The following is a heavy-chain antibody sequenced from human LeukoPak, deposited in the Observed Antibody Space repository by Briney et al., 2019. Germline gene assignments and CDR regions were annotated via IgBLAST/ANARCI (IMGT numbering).Heavy chain of an antibody. CDR2: ISAYNGNT. Sequence: ASVTVSCKASGYTFTRYGISWVRKAPGQGLEWMGWISAYNGNTNYAQKLQGRVTMTTDTSTSTAYMELRSLRSDDTAVYYCARGLYTPEQWLVLSTLVFDYWGQGTLVTVSS. J-gene: IGHJ4*02. CDR3: ARGLYTPEQWLVLSTLVFDY. CDR1: GYTFTRYG. V-gene: IGHV1-18*01. D-gene: IGHD6-19*01.